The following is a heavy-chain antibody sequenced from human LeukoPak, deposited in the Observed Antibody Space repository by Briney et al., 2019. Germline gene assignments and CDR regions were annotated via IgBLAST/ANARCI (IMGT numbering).Heavy chain of an antibody. D-gene: IGHD3-10*01. CDR1: GGSISGGSYY. CDR2: IYTSGST. Sequence: PSETLSLTSTVSGGSISGGSYYWSWIRQPAGKGLEWIGRIYTSGSTNYNPSLKSRVTISVDTSKNQFSLKLSSVTAADTAVYYCARGWRGFGELLLSNWFDPWGQGTLVTVSS. V-gene: IGHV4-61*02. J-gene: IGHJ5*02. CDR3: ARGWRGFGELLLSNWFDP.